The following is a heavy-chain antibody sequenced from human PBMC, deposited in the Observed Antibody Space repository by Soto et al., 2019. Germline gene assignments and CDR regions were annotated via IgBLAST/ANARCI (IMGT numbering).Heavy chain of an antibody. CDR1: GYTFTSHW. J-gene: IGHJ4*02. CDR3: ARPRHYYDSTYDY. V-gene: IGHV5-51*01. CDR2: IYPGDSDA. Sequence: GESLKISCEGSGYTFTSHWIAWVRQRPGKGLEWLGIIYPGDSDARYSPSFQGQVTLSADKSINTAYLQWSSLQASDTALYYCARPRHYYDSTYDYWGQGTPVTVSS. D-gene: IGHD3-22*01.